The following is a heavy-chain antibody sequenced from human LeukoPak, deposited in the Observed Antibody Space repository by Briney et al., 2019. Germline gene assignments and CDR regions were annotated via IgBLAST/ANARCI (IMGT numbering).Heavy chain of an antibody. CDR1: GFTFSDNA. CDR2: ISYDGSNK. CDR3: AKSMGYYDAFDI. D-gene: IGHD2-15*01. J-gene: IGHJ3*02. Sequence: GGSLRLSCAASGFTFSDNAMHWVRQAPGKGLEWVAVISYDGSNKYYADSVKGRFTISRDDSKNTLYLQINSLRTEDTAVYYCAKSMGYYDAFDIWGQGTMVTVSS. V-gene: IGHV3-30*04.